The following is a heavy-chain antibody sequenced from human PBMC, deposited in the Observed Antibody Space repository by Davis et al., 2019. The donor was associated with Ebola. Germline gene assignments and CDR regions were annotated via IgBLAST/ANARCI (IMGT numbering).Heavy chain of an antibody. CDR2: INPSGGST. J-gene: IGHJ4*02. CDR3: ARDRGGSYYGYFDY. CDR1: GYTFTSYY. D-gene: IGHD1-26*01. Sequence: ASVKVSCKASGYTFTSYYMHWVRQAPGQGLEWMGIINPSGGSTNYAQKLQGRVTMTTDTSTSTAYMELRSLRSDDTAVYYCARDRGGSYYGYFDYWGQGTLVTVSS. V-gene: IGHV1-46*01.